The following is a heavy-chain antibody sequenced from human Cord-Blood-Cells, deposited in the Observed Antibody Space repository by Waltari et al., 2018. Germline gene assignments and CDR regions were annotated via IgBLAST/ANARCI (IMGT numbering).Heavy chain of an antibody. J-gene: IGHJ3*02. CDR3: ARGLGRIAARADAFDI. V-gene: IGHV1-69*12. Sequence: QVQLVQAGAEGKNTGSSVEVSCKASGGPLSTHAISWVRHAPGQGLEWMGGIIPIFGTANYAQKFQGRVTITADESTSTAYMGLSSLRSEDTAVYYCARGLGRIAARADAFDIWSQGTMVTVSS. CDR2: IIPIFGTA. CDR1: GGPLSTHA. D-gene: IGHD6-6*01.